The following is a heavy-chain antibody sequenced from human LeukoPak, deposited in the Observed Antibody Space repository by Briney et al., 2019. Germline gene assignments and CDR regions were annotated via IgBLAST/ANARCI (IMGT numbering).Heavy chain of an antibody. J-gene: IGHJ4*02. CDR1: GYTLTELS. Sequence: ALVNVSCKVSGYTLTELSMHWVRQAPGKGLEWMGGFDPEDGETIYAQKFQGRVTMTEDTSTDTAYMELSSLRSEDTAVYYCATGTPVAGLFDYWGQGTLVTVSS. CDR2: FDPEDGET. CDR3: ATGTPVAGLFDY. D-gene: IGHD6-19*01. V-gene: IGHV1-24*01.